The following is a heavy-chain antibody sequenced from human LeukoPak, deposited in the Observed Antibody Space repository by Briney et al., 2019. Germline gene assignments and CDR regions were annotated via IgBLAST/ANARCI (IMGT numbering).Heavy chain of an antibody. D-gene: IGHD3-22*01. CDR1: GGSISSYY. Sequence: SSETLSLTCTVSGGSISSYYWSWIRQPAGKGLEWIGRIYTSGSTNYNPSLKSRVTISVDTSKNQFSLKLSSVTAADTAVYYCASAYYYDSSGYSHPFDYWGQGTLVTVSS. J-gene: IGHJ4*02. CDR3: ASAYYYDSSGYSHPFDY. V-gene: IGHV4-4*07. CDR2: IYTSGST.